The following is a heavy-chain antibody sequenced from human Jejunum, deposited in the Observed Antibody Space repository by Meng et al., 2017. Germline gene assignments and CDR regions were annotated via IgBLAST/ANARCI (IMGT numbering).Heavy chain of an antibody. D-gene: IGHD1-26*01. Sequence: EVQVGESVGGLVRPVGSLRLSLAASGFTFMYHLMDWVRQAPGKGLEWVGRSRSKASGYTTEYAASVRGRFTVSRHDSENSLFLQMNSLKAEDTAVYYCAGGRPGSAPFDYWGRGTLVTVSS. J-gene: IGHJ4*02. CDR1: GFTFMYHL. CDR3: AGGRPGSAPFDY. V-gene: IGHV3-72*01. CDR2: SRSKASGYTT.